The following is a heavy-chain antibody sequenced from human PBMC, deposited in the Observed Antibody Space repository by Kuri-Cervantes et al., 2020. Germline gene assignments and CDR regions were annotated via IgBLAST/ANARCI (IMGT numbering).Heavy chain of an antibody. J-gene: IGHJ4*02. CDR2: ISYDGSNK. V-gene: IGHV3-30*19. Sequence: LSLTCAASGFTFSSYGMHWVRQAPGKGLEWVAVISYDGSNKYYADSVKGRFTISRDNSKNTLYLQMNSLRAEDTAVYYCARDLRLYYDSSGPFDYWGQGTLVTVSS. CDR3: ARDLRLYYDSSGPFDY. CDR1: GFTFSSYG. D-gene: IGHD3-22*01.